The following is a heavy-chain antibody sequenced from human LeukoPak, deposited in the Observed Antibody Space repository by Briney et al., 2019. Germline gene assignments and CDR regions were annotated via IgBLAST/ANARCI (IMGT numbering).Heavy chain of an antibody. CDR1: GFTFSSYA. V-gene: IGHV3-23*01. J-gene: IGHJ4*02. CDR3: AKALARFLEWARAKPYYFYY. CDR2: ISGSGGST. D-gene: IGHD3-3*01. Sequence: PGGALRLSCAASGFTFSSYAMSWVRQAPGGGLEWVSAISGSGGSTYYADSVKGPFTISRDNSKDTLYLQRNSLRGEETSVYYCAKALARFLEWARAKPYYFYYWAQGTLVTVSS.